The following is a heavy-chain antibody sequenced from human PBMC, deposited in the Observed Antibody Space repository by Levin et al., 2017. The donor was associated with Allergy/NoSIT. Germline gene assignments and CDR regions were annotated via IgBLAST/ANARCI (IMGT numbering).Heavy chain of an antibody. Sequence: QTGGSLRLSCAASGFSFSNYWIHWVRQVPGKGLVWVSRINSDGSRTNYADSVKGRFTVSRDNAKNTLYLQMNSLRAEDTAVYYCARGLFDTSAYTFSNYWGQGTLVTVSS. CDR3: ARGLFDTSAYTFSNY. J-gene: IGHJ4*02. CDR1: GFSFSNYW. V-gene: IGHV3-74*01. CDR2: INSDGSRT. D-gene: IGHD3-22*01.